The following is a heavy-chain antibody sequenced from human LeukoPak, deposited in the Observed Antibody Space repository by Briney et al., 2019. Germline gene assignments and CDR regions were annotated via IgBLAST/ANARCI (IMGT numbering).Heavy chain of an antibody. CDR2: ISGSGGST. Sequence: GGSLRLSCAASGFTFSSYAMSWVRQAPGKGLEWVSAISGSGGSTYYADSVKGRFTISRDNSKNTLYLQMNSLRAEDTAVYYCAKVMTRTMVRGVPPSYYSGQGTLVTVSS. CDR1: GFTFSSYA. D-gene: IGHD3-10*01. V-gene: IGHV3-23*01. J-gene: IGHJ4*02. CDR3: AKVMTRTMVRGVPPSYY.